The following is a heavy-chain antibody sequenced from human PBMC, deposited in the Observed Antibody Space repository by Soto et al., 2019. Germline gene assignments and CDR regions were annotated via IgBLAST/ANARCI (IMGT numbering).Heavy chain of an antibody. D-gene: IGHD3-22*01. V-gene: IGHV1-3*01. CDR2: INAGNGNT. Sequence: GASVKVSCKASGYTFTSYAMHWVRQAPGQRLEWMGWINAGNGNTKYSQKFQGRVTITRDTSASTAYMELSSLRSEDTAVYYCARDSAESSGYYYYYYYGMDVWGQGTTVTVSS. J-gene: IGHJ6*02. CDR1: GYTFTSYA. CDR3: ARDSAESSGYYYYYYYGMDV.